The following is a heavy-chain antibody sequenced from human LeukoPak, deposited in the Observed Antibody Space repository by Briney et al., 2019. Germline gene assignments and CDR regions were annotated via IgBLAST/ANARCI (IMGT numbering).Heavy chain of an antibody. CDR2: IYYSGST. J-gene: IGHJ3*02. CDR1: GGSISSSSYY. Sequence: SETLSLTCTVSGGSISSSSYYWGWIRQPPGKGLEWIGSIYYSGSTYYNPSLKSRVTISVDTSKNQFSLKLSSVTAADTAVYYCARDTGMTTVTRRAFDIWGQGTMVTVSS. CDR3: ARDTGMTTVTRRAFDI. V-gene: IGHV4-39*07. D-gene: IGHD4-17*01.